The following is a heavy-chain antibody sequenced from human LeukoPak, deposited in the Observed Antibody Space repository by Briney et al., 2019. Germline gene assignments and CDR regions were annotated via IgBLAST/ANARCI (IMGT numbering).Heavy chain of an antibody. J-gene: IGHJ4*02. CDR3: ARVHYYDYVWGSYRYMGGSFDY. Sequence: PSETLSLTCAVSGYSISSGYDWGWIREPPGKGLEWIGSIYHSGSTYYNPSLKSRVTISVDTSKNQFSLKLSSVTAADTAVYYCARVHYYDYVWGSYRYMGGSFDYWGQGTLVTVSS. V-gene: IGHV4-38-2*01. CDR2: IYHSGST. D-gene: IGHD3-16*02. CDR1: GYSISSGYD.